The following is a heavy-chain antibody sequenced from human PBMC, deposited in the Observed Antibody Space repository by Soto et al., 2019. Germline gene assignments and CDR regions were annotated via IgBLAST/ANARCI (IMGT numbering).Heavy chain of an antibody. CDR2: ISPNSGVT. D-gene: IGHD5-12*01. J-gene: IGHJ6*03. V-gene: IGHV1-2*04. CDR1: GDSFNDYY. Sequence: QVQLVQSGAEVRKPGASVTVSCRSSGDSFNDYYIHWVRQAPGQGLEWMGWISPNSGVTKYAQKLQGWVSMTRDTSIRTVYMQLSRLRSDDTAVYYCARESGGATATLDYYYFYMDVWGTGTTVTVSS. CDR3: ARESGGATATLDYYYFYMDV.